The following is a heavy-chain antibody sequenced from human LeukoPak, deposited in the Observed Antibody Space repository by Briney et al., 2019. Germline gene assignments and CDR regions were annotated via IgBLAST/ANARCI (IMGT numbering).Heavy chain of an antibody. CDR3: SRGMVRRVKDAFDI. Sequence: ASVKLSCKASGYTFTSYGISWVRQAPGQGLEWMGWISAYNGNTNYAQKLQGRVTITRDTSTNTAYMELKSLRAEDTAVYYCSRGMVRRVKDAFDIWGQGTMVTVSS. J-gene: IGHJ3*02. CDR2: ISAYNGNT. D-gene: IGHD3-10*01. CDR1: GYTFTSYG. V-gene: IGHV1-18*01.